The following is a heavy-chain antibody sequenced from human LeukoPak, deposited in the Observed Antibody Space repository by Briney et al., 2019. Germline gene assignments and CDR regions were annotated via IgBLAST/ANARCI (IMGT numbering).Heavy chain of an antibody. J-gene: IGHJ5*02. Sequence: GESLKISCKGSGYTFHSYWIAWVRQMPGKGLEWMGIIYPGDSDTRYSPSFQGQVTISADKSISTAYLQWSSLKASDTAMYYCARRLPSPSWFDPWGQGTLVTVSS. CDR1: GYTFHSYW. CDR2: IYPGDSDT. CDR3: ARRLPSPSWFDP. V-gene: IGHV5-51*01.